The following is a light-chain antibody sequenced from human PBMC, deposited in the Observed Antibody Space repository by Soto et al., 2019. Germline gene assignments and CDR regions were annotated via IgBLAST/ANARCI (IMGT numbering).Light chain of an antibody. CDR3: QQYKSWPFT. Sequence: EIVLTQSPGTLSVSPGERATLSCRASQSVDSDLAWYQQKPGQPPRLLIYVASARATGIPARFSGSGSGTEFTLTISSLQSEDLAVYYCQQYKSWPFTFGPGTRWIS. J-gene: IGKJ3*01. V-gene: IGKV3-15*01. CDR2: VAS. CDR1: QSVDSD.